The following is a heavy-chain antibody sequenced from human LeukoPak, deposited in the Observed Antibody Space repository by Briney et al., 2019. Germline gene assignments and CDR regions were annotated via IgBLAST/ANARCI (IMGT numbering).Heavy chain of an antibody. CDR2: ISGSGDTT. J-gene: IGHJ4*02. CDR3: AKSQRNDQQVVQRIDY. Sequence: PGGSLRLSCTASRFTFSTYAMSWVRQAPGKGLEWVSSISGSGDTTYYTGSVKGRFTISRDNSKNALYLQMSRLRAEDTAVYYCAKSQRNDQQVVQRIDYWGQGTLVTVSS. V-gene: IGHV3-23*01. D-gene: IGHD2-2*01. CDR1: RFTFSTYA.